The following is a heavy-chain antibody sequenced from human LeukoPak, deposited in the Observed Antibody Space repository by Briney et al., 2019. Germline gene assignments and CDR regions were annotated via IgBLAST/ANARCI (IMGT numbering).Heavy chain of an antibody. CDR1: GFTFSSYA. D-gene: IGHD5-24*01. CDR2: ISDSGRST. Sequence: PGGSLRLSCAASGFTFSSYAMSWVRQAPGTGLEWVSAISDSGRSTYYADSVKGRFTISRDNSRSTLYLQMNSLRAEDTAVYYCAKRGMTTIKEGFDYWGQGTLVTVSP. CDR3: AKRGMTTIKEGFDY. J-gene: IGHJ4*02. V-gene: IGHV3-23*01.